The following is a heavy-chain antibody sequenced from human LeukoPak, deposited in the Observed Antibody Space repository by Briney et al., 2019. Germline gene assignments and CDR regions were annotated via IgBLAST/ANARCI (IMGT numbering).Heavy chain of an antibody. V-gene: IGHV3-74*01. CDR2: INSDGSTT. Sequence: GGSLRLSCAASRFSFSTYWMSWVRQAPGKGLVWVSRINSDGSTTSYADSVKGRFTISRDNAKNTLYLQMNSLRADDTSVYYCARGGTSGSLIYWGQGTLVTVSS. CDR1: RFSFSTYW. D-gene: IGHD1-26*01. J-gene: IGHJ4*02. CDR3: ARGGTSGSLIY.